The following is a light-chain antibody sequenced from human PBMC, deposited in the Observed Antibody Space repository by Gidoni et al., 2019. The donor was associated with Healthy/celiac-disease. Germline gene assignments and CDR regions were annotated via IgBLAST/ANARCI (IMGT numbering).Light chain of an antibody. CDR1: QGISSY. CDR3: QQLNSYLGGT. J-gene: IGKJ1*01. Sequence: DIQLTQSPSFLSASVGDRVTITCRASQGISSYLAWYQQKPGKAPKLLIYAASTLQSGVPSRFSGSGSGTEFTLTISSLQPEDFATYYCQQLNSYLGGTFXXXTKVEIK. V-gene: IGKV1-9*01. CDR2: AAS.